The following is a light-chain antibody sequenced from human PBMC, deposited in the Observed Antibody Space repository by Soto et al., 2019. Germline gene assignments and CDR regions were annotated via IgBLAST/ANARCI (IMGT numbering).Light chain of an antibody. Sequence: EIVLTQSPGTLSLSPGERATLSCRASQSVNRNYLAWYQQKPGQAPSLLIYGASSLAPGIPTRFSGSGSGTDFTLTISRLEPEDFAVYYCQQRGSSLWTFGQGTKVDIK. V-gene: IGKV3-20*01. CDR2: GAS. CDR1: QSVNRNY. J-gene: IGKJ1*01. CDR3: QQRGSSLWT.